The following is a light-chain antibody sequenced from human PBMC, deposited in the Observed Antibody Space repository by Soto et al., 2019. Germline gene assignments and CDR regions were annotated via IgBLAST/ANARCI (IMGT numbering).Light chain of an antibody. CDR2: GAS. V-gene: IGKV3-15*01. Sequence: EIVMTQSPATLSVSPGERATLSCRASQSVGSNLAWYQQKPGQAPRLLIYGASTRATGIPARFSGSASGTECTLTISSLQSEDFAIYFCQQYNNWPPDRTFGQGTKVEIK. CDR3: QQYNNWPPDRT. J-gene: IGKJ1*01. CDR1: QSVGSN.